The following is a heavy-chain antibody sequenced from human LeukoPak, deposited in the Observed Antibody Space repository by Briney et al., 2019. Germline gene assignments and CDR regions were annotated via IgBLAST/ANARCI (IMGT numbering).Heavy chain of an antibody. CDR3: ARSPRRDIVGATTFDY. J-gene: IGHJ4*02. Sequence: SETLSLTCAVSGYSISSGYYWGWIRQPPGKGLEWIGSIYHSGSTYYNPSLKSRVTISVDTSKNQLSLKLSYVTAADTAVYYCARSPRRDIVGATTFDYWGQGTLVTVSS. D-gene: IGHD1-26*01. CDR1: GYSISSGYY. V-gene: IGHV4-38-2*01. CDR2: IYHSGST.